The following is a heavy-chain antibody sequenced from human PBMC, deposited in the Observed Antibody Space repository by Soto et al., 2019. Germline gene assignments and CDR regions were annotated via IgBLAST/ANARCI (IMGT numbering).Heavy chain of an antibody. V-gene: IGHV3-30*18. D-gene: IGHD2-2*01. Sequence: QVQLVESGGGVVQPGRSLRLSCAASGFTFSSYGMHWVRQAPGKGLEWVAVISYDGSDKYYADSVKGRFTISRDNSKNTLYLQMNSLRAEDTAVYYCAKSIVVVPAAIDYWGQGTLVTVSS. CDR1: GFTFSSYG. CDR3: AKSIVVVPAAIDY. CDR2: ISYDGSDK. J-gene: IGHJ4*02.